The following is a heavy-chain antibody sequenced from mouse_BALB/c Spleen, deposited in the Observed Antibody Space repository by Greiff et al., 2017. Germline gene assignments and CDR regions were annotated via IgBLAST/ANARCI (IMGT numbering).Heavy chain of an antibody. V-gene: IGHV5-17*02. CDR2: ISSGSSTI. D-gene: IGHD1-1*01. J-gene: IGHJ4*01. Sequence: EVKLVESGGGLVQPGGSRKLSCAASGFTFSSFGMHWVRQAPEKGLEWVAYISSGSSTIYYEDTVKGRFTISRDNPKNTLFLQMTSLRSEDTAMYYCARNYGSPVYYAMDYWGQGTSVTVSS. CDR3: ARNYGSPVYYAMDY. CDR1: GFTFSSFG.